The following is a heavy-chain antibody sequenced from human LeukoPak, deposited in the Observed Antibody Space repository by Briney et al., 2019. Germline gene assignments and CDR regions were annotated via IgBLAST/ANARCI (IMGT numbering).Heavy chain of an antibody. CDR1: GGSISSSSYY. J-gene: IGHJ4*02. D-gene: IGHD3-3*01. CDR2: IYYSGST. CDR3: ARDGDTIFGVVIFDY. Sequence: PSETLSLTCTVSGGSISSSSYYWGWIRQPPGKGLEWIGSIYYSGSTYYNPSLKSRVTISVDTSKNQFSLKLSSVTAADTAVYYCARDGDTIFGVVIFDYWGQGTLVTVSS. V-gene: IGHV4-39*07.